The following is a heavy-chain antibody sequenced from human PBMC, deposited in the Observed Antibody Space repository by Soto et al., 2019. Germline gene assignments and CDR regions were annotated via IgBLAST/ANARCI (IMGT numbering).Heavy chain of an antibody. CDR2: IIPILGIA. CDR1: GGTFSSYT. V-gene: IGHV1-69*02. J-gene: IGHJ3*02. D-gene: IGHD3-22*01. CDR3: ATYDSSGYPRTFDI. Sequence: QVQLVQSGAEVKKPGSSVKVSCKASGGTFSSYTISWVRQAPGQGLEWMGRIIPILGIANYAQKFQGRVTSTADKSTGTAYMELSSLRSEDTAVYYCATYDSSGYPRTFDIWGQGTMVTVSS.